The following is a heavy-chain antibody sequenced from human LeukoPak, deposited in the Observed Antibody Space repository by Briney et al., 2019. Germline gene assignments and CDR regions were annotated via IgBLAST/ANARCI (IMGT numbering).Heavy chain of an antibody. CDR2: INHSGST. CDR1: GGSFSGYY. D-gene: IGHD3-3*01. CDR3: ARGLLYDFWSGFDY. V-gene: IGHV4-34*01. J-gene: IGHJ4*02. Sequence: KPSETLSLTCAVYGGSFSGYYWSWIRQPPGKGLEWIGEINHSGSTNYNPSLKSRVTISVDTSKNQFSLKLSSVTAADTAVYYCARGLLYDFWSGFDYWGQGTLVTVSS.